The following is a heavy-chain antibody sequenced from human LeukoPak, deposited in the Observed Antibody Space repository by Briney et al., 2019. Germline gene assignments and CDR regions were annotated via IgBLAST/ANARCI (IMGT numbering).Heavy chain of an antibody. CDR1: GYSFTSYW. V-gene: IGHV5-51*01. CDR3: ARLTDMDYGDWGIDY. D-gene: IGHD4-17*01. CDR2: IYPGDSDT. Sequence: GESLKISCKGSGYSFTSYWIGWVRQMPGKGLEWMGIIYPGDSDTTYSPSFQGQVTISADKSISTAYLQWSSLKASDTAMYYCARLTDMDYGDWGIDYWGQGTLVTVSS. J-gene: IGHJ4*02.